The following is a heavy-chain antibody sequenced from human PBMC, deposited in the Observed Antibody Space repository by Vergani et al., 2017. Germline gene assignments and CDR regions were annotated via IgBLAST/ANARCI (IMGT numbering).Heavy chain of an antibody. J-gene: IGHJ6*02. Sequence: QVQLQESGPGLVKPSETLSLTCSVSGASISDVYWTWIRQSPGERLEWIGYIYSTGSTNYNPSLQSRLSMSIDTSKSQFSLKLASVTAADTAVYYCARVKHRDESLTGYRLEGMDVWGQGITVTVAS. CDR1: GASISDVY. CDR3: ARVKHRDESLTGYRLEGMDV. CDR2: IYSTGST. D-gene: IGHD3-9*01. V-gene: IGHV4-59*01.